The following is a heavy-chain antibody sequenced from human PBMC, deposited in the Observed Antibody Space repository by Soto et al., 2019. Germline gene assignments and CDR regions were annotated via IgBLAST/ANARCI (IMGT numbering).Heavy chain of an antibody. D-gene: IGHD2-15*01. CDR2: IIPIFGTA. J-gene: IGHJ6*02. Sequence: QVQLVQSGAEVKKPGSSVKVSCKASGGTFSSYAISWVRQAPGQGLEWMGGIIPIFGTANYAQKFQGRVTITGDKSTSPAYMGLGSLRSEDTAVYYCARDSRDIVVVVAARHYYSYYGMDVWGQGTTVTVSS. CDR3: ARDSRDIVVVVAARHYYSYYGMDV. V-gene: IGHV1-69*06. CDR1: GGTFSSYA.